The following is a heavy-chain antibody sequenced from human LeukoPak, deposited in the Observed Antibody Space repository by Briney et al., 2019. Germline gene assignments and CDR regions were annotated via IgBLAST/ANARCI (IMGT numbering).Heavy chain of an antibody. J-gene: IGHJ6*03. CDR3: ARVGGYDFWSGYYLVDSLKYYYYMDV. CDR1: GFTFSDYY. V-gene: IGHV3-11*01. Sequence: KPGGSLRLSCAASGFTFSDYYMNWIRQAPGKGLEWVSYISSSGSTIYYADSVKGRFTISRDNAKNSLYLQMNSLRAEDTAVYYCARVGGYDFWSGYYLVDSLKYYYYMDVWGKGTTVTVSS. CDR2: ISSSGSTI. D-gene: IGHD3-3*01.